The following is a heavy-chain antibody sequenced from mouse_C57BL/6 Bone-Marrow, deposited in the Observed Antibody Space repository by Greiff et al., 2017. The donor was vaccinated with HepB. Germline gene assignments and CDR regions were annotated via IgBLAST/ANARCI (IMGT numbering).Heavy chain of an antibody. Sequence: VQLQQSGAGLVRPGASVKLSCTASGFNIKDYYMHWVKQRPEQGLEWIGRIDPEDGDTEYAPKFQGKATMTADTSSNTAYLQLSSLTSEDTAVYYCTPYGSSYRAWFAYWGQGTLVTVSA. CDR1: GFNIKDYY. CDR3: TPYGSSYRAWFAY. CDR2: IDPEDGDT. J-gene: IGHJ3*01. D-gene: IGHD1-1*01. V-gene: IGHV14-1*01.